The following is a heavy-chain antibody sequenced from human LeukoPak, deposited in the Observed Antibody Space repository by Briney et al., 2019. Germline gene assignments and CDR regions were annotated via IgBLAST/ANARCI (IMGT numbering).Heavy chain of an antibody. CDR2: IYSSGCT. D-gene: IGHD3-22*01. CDR1: GGSISSYY. Sequence: SETLSLTCTVSGGSISSYYWSWIRQPAGKGLEGIGRIYSSGCTNYNPSLKSRVTMSVDTSKHQFCLKLSSVPAADTDVYYCARVYYYDSSGAFDYWGQGTLVTVSS. V-gene: IGHV4-4*07. J-gene: IGHJ4*02. CDR3: ARVYYYDSSGAFDY.